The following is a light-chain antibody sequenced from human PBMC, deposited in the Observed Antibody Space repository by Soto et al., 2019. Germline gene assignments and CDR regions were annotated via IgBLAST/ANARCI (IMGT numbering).Light chain of an antibody. Sequence: AIQLTQSPSSLSASVGDRVTITCRASQGIGSNLAWYHQKPGKPPKLLIYDASSLESGVPSRFSGSGFGTDFTLTISSLQPEDFATYYCQQFSFLPVSFGGGPKVDIK. J-gene: IGKJ4*01. CDR3: QQFSFLPVS. V-gene: IGKV1-13*02. CDR2: DAS. CDR1: QGIGSN.